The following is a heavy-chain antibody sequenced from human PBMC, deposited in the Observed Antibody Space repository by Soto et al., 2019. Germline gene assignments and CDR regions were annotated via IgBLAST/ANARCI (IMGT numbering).Heavy chain of an antibody. Sequence: GGSLRLSCAASGFTFSSYSMNWVRQAPGKGLEWVSSISSSSSYIYYADSVKGRFTISRDNAKNSLYLQMNSLRAEDTAVHYCARAVTYYDILTDGYYYYGMDVWGQGTTVTVSS. V-gene: IGHV3-21*01. CDR1: GFTFSSYS. J-gene: IGHJ6*02. CDR2: ISSSSSYI. D-gene: IGHD3-9*01. CDR3: ARAVTYYDILTDGYYYYGMDV.